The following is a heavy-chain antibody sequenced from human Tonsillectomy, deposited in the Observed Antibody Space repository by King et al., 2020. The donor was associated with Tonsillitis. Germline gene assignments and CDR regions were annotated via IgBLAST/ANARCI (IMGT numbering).Heavy chain of an antibody. D-gene: IGHD2-21*02. V-gene: IGHV4-31*03. Sequence: QLQESGPGLVKPSQTLSLTCTVSGDSINSGGYFWSWIRQHPGKGLEWFGYIYYSGSTYYNPSLKSRVNMSVDTSKNQFSLRLSSVTAADTAVYYCARGYCGGDCYSTDYFDYWGQGTLVTVSS. J-gene: IGHJ4*02. CDR2: IYYSGST. CDR1: GDSINSGGYF. CDR3: ARGYCGGDCYSTDYFDY.